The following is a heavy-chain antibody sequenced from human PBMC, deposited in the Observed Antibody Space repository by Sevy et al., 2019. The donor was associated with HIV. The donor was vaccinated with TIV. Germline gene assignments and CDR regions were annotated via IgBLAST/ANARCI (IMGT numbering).Heavy chain of an antibody. Sequence: SESLSLTCTVSGVSISGSSYDCGWIRQPPGKGREWIASIFVSGSTYYNPALKSRVTISVDTSKSQISLKLNSVTAPDTALYYCARHRGLVDRAFDYWGQGTAVTVSS. J-gene: IGHJ4*02. CDR1: GVSISGSSYD. CDR3: ARHRGLVDRAFDY. CDR2: IFVSGST. V-gene: IGHV4-39*01. D-gene: IGHD3-10*01.